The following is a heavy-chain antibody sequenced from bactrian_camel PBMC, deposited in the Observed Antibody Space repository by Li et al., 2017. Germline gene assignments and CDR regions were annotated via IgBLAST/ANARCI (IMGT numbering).Heavy chain of an antibody. CDR3: ASGPCTYCRGGYCYAEDEGPAEFGG. CDR1: AYRGC. J-gene: IGHJ6*01. CDR2: IDSLGTE. V-gene: IGHV3S57*01. D-gene: IGHD2*01. Sequence: VQLVESGGGSVQTGGSLRLSCAASAYRGCMGWFRQAPGKEREEVATIDSLGTETYADSVKGRFTISIDDAKNTLYLQMNSLKPEDTAMYYCASGPCTYCRGGYCYAEDEGPAEFGGSGQGTQVTVS.